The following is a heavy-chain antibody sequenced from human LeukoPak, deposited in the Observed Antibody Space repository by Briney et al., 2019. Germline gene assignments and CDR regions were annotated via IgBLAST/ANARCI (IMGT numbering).Heavy chain of an antibody. CDR3: SRGRGDIDFDY. V-gene: IGHV6-1*01. CDR1: GGSISSYY. J-gene: IGHJ4*02. Sequence: PSETLSLTCTVSGGSISSYYWSWIRQSPSRGLEWLGRAYYRSKWYNDYAVSVKSRITINPDTSRNQFSLQLNSVTPEDTAVYYCSRGRGDIDFDYWGQGTLVIVSS. CDR2: AYYRSKWYN.